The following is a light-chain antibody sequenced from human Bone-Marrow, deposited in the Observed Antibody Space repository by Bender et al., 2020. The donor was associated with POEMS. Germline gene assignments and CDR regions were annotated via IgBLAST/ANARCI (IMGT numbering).Light chain of an antibody. CDR3: CSFAGSYIWL. J-gene: IGLJ3*02. CDR2: FVT. Sequence: QSALTQPRSVSGSPGQSVNISCTGANSDVGGYETVSWYRQYPGEAPKLIIYFVTKRPSGVPDRFSGSKSANAASLTISGLQAEDEADYYCCSFAGSYIWLFGGGTKLTV. V-gene: IGLV2-11*01. CDR1: NSDVGGYET.